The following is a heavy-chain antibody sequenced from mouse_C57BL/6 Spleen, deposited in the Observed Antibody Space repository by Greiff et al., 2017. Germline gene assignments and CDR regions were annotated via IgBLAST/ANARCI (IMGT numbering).Heavy chain of an antibody. D-gene: IGHD1-1*01. V-gene: IGHV2-9-1*01. CDR1: GFSLTSYA. Sequence: VQRVESGPGLVAPSQSLSITCTVSGFSLTSYAISWVRQPPGKGLEWLGVIWTGGGTNYNSALKSRLSISKDNSKSQVFLKMNSLQTDDTARYYCARNHYYGSSYGYFDVWGTGTTVTVSS. CDR3: ARNHYYGSSYGYFDV. J-gene: IGHJ1*03. CDR2: IWTGGGT.